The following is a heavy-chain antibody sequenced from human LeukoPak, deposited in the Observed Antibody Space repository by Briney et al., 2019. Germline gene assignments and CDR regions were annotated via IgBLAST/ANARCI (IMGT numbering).Heavy chain of an antibody. D-gene: IGHD2-15*01. V-gene: IGHV1-2*04. CDR2: INPNSGGT. Sequence: ASVKVSCKASGYTFTGYYMHWVRQAPGQGLEWMGWINPNSGGTNYAQKFRGWVTMTRDTSISTAYMELSRLRSDDTAVYYCARGLAAITEDNYYGMDVWGQGTTVTVSS. CDR3: ARGLAAITEDNYYGMDV. J-gene: IGHJ6*02. CDR1: GYTFTGYY.